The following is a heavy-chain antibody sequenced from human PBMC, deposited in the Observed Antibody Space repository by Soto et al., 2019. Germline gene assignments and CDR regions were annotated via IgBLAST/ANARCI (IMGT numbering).Heavy chain of an antibody. Sequence: ASVKVSCKASGYTFTSYAIHWVRQAPGQRLEWMGWINAGNGNTKYSQKFQGRVTITRDTSASTAYMELSSLRSEDTAVYYCARGLFTTVGYCSGGSCYTGIEYFQHWGQGTLVTVSS. D-gene: IGHD2-15*01. J-gene: IGHJ1*01. CDR1: GYTFTSYA. CDR2: INAGNGNT. V-gene: IGHV1-3*01. CDR3: ARGLFTTVGYCSGGSCYTGIEYFQH.